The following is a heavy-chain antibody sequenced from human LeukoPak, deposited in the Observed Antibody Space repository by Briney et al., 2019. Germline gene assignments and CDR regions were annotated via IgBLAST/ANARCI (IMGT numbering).Heavy chain of an antibody. CDR2: IYYSGST. Sequence: SETLSLTCAVYGGSFSGYYWGWIRQPPGKGLEWIGSIYYSGSTYYNPSLKSRVTISVDTSKNQFSLKLSSVTAADTAVYYCARRGPNYYDSSGPDYWGQGTLVTVSS. CDR3: ARRGPNYYDSSGPDY. D-gene: IGHD3-22*01. J-gene: IGHJ4*02. CDR1: GGSFSGYY. V-gene: IGHV4-39*01.